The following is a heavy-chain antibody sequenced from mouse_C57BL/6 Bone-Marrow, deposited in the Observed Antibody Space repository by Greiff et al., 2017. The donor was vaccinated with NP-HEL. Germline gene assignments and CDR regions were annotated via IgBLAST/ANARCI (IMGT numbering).Heavy chain of an antibody. Sequence: DVKLVESGGGLVKPGGSLKLSCAASGFTFSSYAMSWVRQTPEKRLEWVATISDGGSYTYYPDNVKGRFTISRDNAKNNLYLQMSHLKSEDTAMYYCARTEGGFAHWGQGTLVTVSA. J-gene: IGHJ3*01. V-gene: IGHV5-4*03. CDR1: GFTFSSYA. CDR2: ISDGGSYT. CDR3: ARTEGGFAH.